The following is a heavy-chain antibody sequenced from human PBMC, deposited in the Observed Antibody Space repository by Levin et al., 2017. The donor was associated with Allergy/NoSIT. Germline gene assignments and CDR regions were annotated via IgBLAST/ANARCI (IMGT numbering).Heavy chain of an antibody. V-gene: IGHV1-18*01. CDR2: ISASNGHT. J-gene: IGHJ5*02. CDR1: GYAFTTYG. Sequence: ASVKVSCKASGYAFTTYGISWVRQAPGQGLEWMGWISASNGHTQYAQNFQGRVTMTTDTAARTAYMELRSLRSDDTAVYFCARVRVAGSGSYNHQGWFDPWGQGSLVTVSS. CDR3: ARVRVAGSGSYNHQGWFDP. D-gene: IGHD3-10*01.